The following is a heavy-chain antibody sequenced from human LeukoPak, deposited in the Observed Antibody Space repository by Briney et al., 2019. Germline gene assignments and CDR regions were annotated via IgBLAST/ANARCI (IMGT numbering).Heavy chain of an antibody. CDR1: GGSISSSSYY. V-gene: IGHV4-39*01. CDR3: ARHISGLNWFDP. Sequence: SETMSLTCTVSGGSISSSSYYWGWIRQPPGKWLEWIGSIYYSGSTYYNPSLKSRVTISVDTSKNQFSLKLSSVTAVDTAVYYCARHISGLNWFDPWGQGTLVTVSS. CDR2: IYYSGST. J-gene: IGHJ5*02. D-gene: IGHD2-21*01.